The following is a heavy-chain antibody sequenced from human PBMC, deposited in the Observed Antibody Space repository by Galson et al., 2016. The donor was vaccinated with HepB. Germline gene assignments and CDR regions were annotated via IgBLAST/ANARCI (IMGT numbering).Heavy chain of an antibody. D-gene: IGHD7-27*01. J-gene: IGHJ3*01. V-gene: IGHV5-51*01. Sequence: QSGAEVKKPGESLKISCKGSEYSFANYWIAWVRQVPGKGLEWMGIIYPGDSDTRYSPSFRGQVIISADKFINTAYLQWSRLKASDTAIYYCARSYLDPGATVRSGSDPFDVWGQGTMVTVSS. CDR3: ARSYLDPGATVRSGSDPFDV. CDR1: EYSFANYW. CDR2: IYPGDSDT.